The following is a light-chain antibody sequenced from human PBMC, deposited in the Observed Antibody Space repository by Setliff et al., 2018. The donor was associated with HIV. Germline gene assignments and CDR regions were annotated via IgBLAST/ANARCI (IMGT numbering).Light chain of an antibody. CDR3: ASYTNRNIFV. CDR1: TSDIGAYTF. J-gene: IGLJ1*01. V-gene: IGLV2-14*01. CDR2: EVS. Sequence: QSVLAQPASVSGSPGQSITISCTGTTSDIGAYTFVSWYQHYPGEAPKLILYEVSDRPSGVSYRFSGSRSGTTASLTISGLQAEDEADYYCASYTNRNIFVFGPGTKVTV.